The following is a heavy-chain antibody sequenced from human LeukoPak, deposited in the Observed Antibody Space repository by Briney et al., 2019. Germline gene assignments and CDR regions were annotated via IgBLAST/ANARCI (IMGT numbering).Heavy chain of an antibody. D-gene: IGHD1-14*01. CDR3: TSPEGGPYYFTY. V-gene: IGHV3-49*04. CDR1: GFMFGEYS. Sequence: GRSLRLSCADSGFMFGEYSISWVRQAPGKGLEWVGFIRSKTYGGTAQYAASVKGRFTISRDDSRSSAYLQMNNLKTEDTAVYFSTSPEGGPYYFTYWGQETLSTVS. CDR2: IRSKTYGGTA. J-gene: IGHJ4*02.